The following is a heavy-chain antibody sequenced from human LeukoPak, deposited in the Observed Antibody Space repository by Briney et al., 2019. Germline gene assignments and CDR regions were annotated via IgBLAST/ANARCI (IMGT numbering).Heavy chain of an antibody. J-gene: IGHJ4*02. D-gene: IGHD3-22*01. CDR3: ARDAPMIVVPYDY. Sequence: ASVNVSCTASGYTVTTYGISWFRQAPGQGLEGMGWISAYNGNTNYAQKLQGRVTMTTDTPKSTAYMELRSLRSDDTAVYYCARDAPMIVVPYDYWGQGTLVTVSS. CDR1: GYTVTTYG. CDR2: ISAYNGNT. V-gene: IGHV1-18*01.